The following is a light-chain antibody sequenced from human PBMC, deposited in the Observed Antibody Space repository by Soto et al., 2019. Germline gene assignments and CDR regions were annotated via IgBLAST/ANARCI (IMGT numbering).Light chain of an antibody. Sequence: DIQMTQSPSSLSASVGDRVTITCRAGQSINTYLNWYQQKPGKAPKLLIYAASSLHSGVPSRFSGSGSGTDFTLTISSLQPEDVANYYCQQSYSTPSFGQGTKVEIK. CDR3: QQSYSTPS. CDR1: QSINTY. V-gene: IGKV1-39*01. CDR2: AAS. J-gene: IGKJ1*01.